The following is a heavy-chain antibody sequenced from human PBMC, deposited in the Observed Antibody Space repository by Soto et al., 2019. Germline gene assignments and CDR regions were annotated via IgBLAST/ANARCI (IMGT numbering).Heavy chain of an antibody. J-gene: IGHJ5*02. CDR2: MNPSTGNT. Sequence: ASVKVSCKASGYTFTSYDIIWVRQATGQGLEWMGWMNPSTGNTDSAEKFQGRLTMTTNTSISTVYMELSSLSFEDTAVYYCARGRIIVGGGFDPSGQGTLVTVSS. CDR3: ARGRIIVGGGFDP. D-gene: IGHD1-26*01. CDR1: GYTFTSYD. V-gene: IGHV1-8*01.